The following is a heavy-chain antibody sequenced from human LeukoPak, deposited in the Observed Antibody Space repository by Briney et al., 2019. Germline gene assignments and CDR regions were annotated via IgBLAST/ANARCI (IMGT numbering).Heavy chain of an antibody. Sequence: PGGSLRLSCAASGFTFDDYAMHWVRQAPGKGLEWVSGISWNSGSIGYADSVKGRFTISRDNAKNSLYLQMNSLRAEDRALYYCAKGSDILTGDAFDIWGQGTMVTVSS. J-gene: IGHJ3*02. D-gene: IGHD3-9*01. CDR1: GFTFDDYA. CDR2: ISWNSGSI. V-gene: IGHV3-9*01. CDR3: AKGSDILTGDAFDI.